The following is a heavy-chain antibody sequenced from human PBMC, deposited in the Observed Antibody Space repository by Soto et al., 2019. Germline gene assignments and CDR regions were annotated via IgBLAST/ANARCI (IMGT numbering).Heavy chain of an antibody. CDR1: GGSFSGYY. J-gene: IGHJ5*02. V-gene: IGHV4-34*01. CDR2: INHSGST. Sequence: SETLSLTCAVYGGSFSGYYWSWIRQPPGKGLEWIGEINHSGSTNYNPSLKSRVTISVDTSKNQFSLKLSSVTAADTAVYYCARGRYYDFWSGPRSSGGWFDPWGQGTLVTVSS. CDR3: ARGRYYDFWSGPRSSGGWFDP. D-gene: IGHD3-3*01.